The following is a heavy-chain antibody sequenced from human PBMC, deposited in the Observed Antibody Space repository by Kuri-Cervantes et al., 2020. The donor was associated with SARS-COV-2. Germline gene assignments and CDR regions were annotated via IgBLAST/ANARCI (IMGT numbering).Heavy chain of an antibody. Sequence: SETLSLTCTVSGDSISSYYWGWIRQPPGRGLEWIGYIFYSGSTNYNPSLKSRVTISVDTSKNQFSLRPNSVTAADTAVYYCARATSYCGGDCYIFDYWGQGTLVTVSS. CDR3: ARATSYCGGDCYIFDY. D-gene: IGHD2-21*01. V-gene: IGHV4-59*01. CDR1: GDSISSYY. J-gene: IGHJ4*02. CDR2: IFYSGST.